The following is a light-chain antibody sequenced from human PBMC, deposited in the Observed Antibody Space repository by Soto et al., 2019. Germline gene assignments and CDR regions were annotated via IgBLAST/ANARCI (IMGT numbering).Light chain of an antibody. Sequence: EIVLTQSPGTLSLSPGQRATLSCRASQSVSSTYLAWYQQKPGQAPRLLIYGTSRRATGIPERFSGSGSGTDFTLTISRLEPEDFAVYSCQQYESSPGLTFGGGTKVEIK. CDR3: QQYESSPGLT. V-gene: IGKV3-20*01. J-gene: IGKJ4*01. CDR2: GTS. CDR1: QSVSSTY.